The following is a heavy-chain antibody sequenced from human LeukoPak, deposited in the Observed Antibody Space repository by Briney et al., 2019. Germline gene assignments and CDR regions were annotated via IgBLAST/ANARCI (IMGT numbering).Heavy chain of an antibody. CDR1: GGSISPYC. D-gene: IGHD3-10*01. J-gene: IGHJ5*02. CDR2: ISYTGST. CDR3: ARDDYRGVTNFDP. Sequence: SETLSLTCTVSGGSISPYCWSWFRQPPGKGLEWIGYISYTGSTIYSPSLKSRVTISVDTSKNQFSLQLTSVTAADTAVYYCARDDYRGVTNFDPWGQGTLVTVSS. V-gene: IGHV4-59*01.